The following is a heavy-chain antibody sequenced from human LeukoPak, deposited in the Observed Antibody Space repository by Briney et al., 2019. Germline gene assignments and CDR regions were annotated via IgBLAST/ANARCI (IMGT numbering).Heavy chain of an antibody. J-gene: IGHJ4*02. Sequence: SLRLSRTASGFTFGEYAISWVRQAPGKGLEWVGFIRSKAYGGTTEYAASVKGRFTISRDDSKSIAYLQMNSLKTEDTAVYYCTRGGIKVAYWGQGTLVTVSS. CDR3: TRGGIKVAY. CDR1: GFTFGEYA. CDR2: IRSKAYGGTT. D-gene: IGHD3-10*01. V-gene: IGHV3-49*04.